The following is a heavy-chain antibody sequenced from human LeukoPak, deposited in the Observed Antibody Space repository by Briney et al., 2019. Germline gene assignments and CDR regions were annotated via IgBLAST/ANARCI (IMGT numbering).Heavy chain of an antibody. CDR3: ARGPQLKTGSYYVAN. Sequence: GGSLRLSCAASGFTFSSYWMSWVRQAPGKGLEWVANIKQDGSEKYYVDSVKGRFTISRDNAKNSLYLQMNSLRAEDTAVYYGARGPQLKTGSYYVANWGQGTLVTVSS. V-gene: IGHV3-7*01. J-gene: IGHJ4*02. CDR2: IKQDGSEK. D-gene: IGHD3-10*01. CDR1: GFTFSSYW.